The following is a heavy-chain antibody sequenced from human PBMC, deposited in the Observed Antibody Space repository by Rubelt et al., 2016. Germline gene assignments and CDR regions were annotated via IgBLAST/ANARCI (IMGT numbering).Heavy chain of an antibody. D-gene: IGHD1-1*01. CDR2: IYHSGST. J-gene: IGHJ3*02. V-gene: IGHV4-39*07. CDR1: GGSISSSSYY. Sequence: QLQLQESGPGLVKPSETLSLTCTVSGGSISSSSYYWGWIRQPPGKGLEWIGSIYHSGSTYYNPSLKSRVTISVDTSKNQFSLKLSSVTAADTAVDYCAVVLGRYNWNDCAFDIWVQVTMVTVAS. CDR3: AVVLGRYNWNDCAFDI.